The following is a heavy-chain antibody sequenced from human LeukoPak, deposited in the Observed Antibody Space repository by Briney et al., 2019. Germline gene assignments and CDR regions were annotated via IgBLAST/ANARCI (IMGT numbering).Heavy chain of an antibody. CDR2: ISWNSGSI. J-gene: IGHJ3*02. Sequence: PGGSLRLSCAASGFTFDDYAMHWVRHAPGKGLEWASGISWNSGSIGYADSVKGRFTISRDNAKNSLYLQMNSLRAEGTALYYCAKDIALWSGYHDAFDIWGQGTMVTVSS. CDR3: AKDIALWSGYHDAFDI. D-gene: IGHD3-3*01. V-gene: IGHV3-9*01. CDR1: GFTFDDYA.